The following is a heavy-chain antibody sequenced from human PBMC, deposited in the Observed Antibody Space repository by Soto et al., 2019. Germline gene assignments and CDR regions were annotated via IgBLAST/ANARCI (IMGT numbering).Heavy chain of an antibody. J-gene: IGHJ6*02. Sequence: SVKVSCKASGFTFTSSAVQWVRQARGQRLEWIGWIVVGSGNTNYAQKFQERVTITRDMSTSTAYMELSSLRSEDTAVYYCAAEAVAGTHDYGMDVWGQGTTVTVSS. D-gene: IGHD6-19*01. V-gene: IGHV1-58*01. CDR2: IVVGSGNT. CDR3: AAEAVAGTHDYGMDV. CDR1: GFTFTSSA.